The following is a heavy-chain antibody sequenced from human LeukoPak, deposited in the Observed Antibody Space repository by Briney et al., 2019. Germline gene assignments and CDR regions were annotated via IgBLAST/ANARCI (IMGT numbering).Heavy chain of an antibody. J-gene: IGHJ4*02. CDR2: IIPTFGTA. D-gene: IGHD3-22*01. CDR1: GGTFSSYA. V-gene: IGHV1-69*01. Sequence: GSSVKVSCKASGGTFSSYAISWVRQAPGQGLEWMGGIIPTFGTANYAQKFQGRVTITADESTSTAYMELSSLRSEDTAVYYCAGYYYDSSGYYDYWGQGTLVTVSS. CDR3: AGYYYDSSGYYDY.